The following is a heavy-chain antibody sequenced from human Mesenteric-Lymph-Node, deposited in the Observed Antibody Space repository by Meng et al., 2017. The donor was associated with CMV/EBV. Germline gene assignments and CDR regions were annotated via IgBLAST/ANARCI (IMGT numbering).Heavy chain of an antibody. CDR2: IYSGGST. CDR1: GFTVSSNY. Sequence: GGSLRLSCAASGFTVSSNYMSWVRQAPGKGLEWVSVIYSGGSTYYADSVKGRFTISRDNSKNTLYLQMNSLRAEDTALYYCAKSARRDYFDYWGQGTLVTVSS. D-gene: IGHD6-25*01. V-gene: IGHV3-53*05. J-gene: IGHJ4*02. CDR3: AKSARRDYFDY.